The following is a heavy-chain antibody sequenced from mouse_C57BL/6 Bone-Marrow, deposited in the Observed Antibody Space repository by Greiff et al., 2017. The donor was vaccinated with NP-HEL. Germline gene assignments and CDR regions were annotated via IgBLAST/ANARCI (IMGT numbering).Heavy chain of an antibody. CDR1: GYTLTSYW. CDR2: IDPSDSYT. V-gene: IGHV1-59*01. D-gene: IGHD2-4*01. CDR3: ANFYYDYDVRGY. Sequence: QVQLKQPGAELVRPGTSVKLSCKASGYTLTSYWMHWVKQRPGQGLEWIGVIDPSDSYTNYNQKFKGKATLTVDTSSSTAYMQLSSLTSEDSAVYYCANFYYDYDVRGYWGQGTTLTVSS. J-gene: IGHJ2*01.